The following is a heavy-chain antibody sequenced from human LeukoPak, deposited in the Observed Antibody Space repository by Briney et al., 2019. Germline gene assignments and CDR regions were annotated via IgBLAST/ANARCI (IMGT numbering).Heavy chain of an antibody. V-gene: IGHV1-69*06. CDR3: ATHYDILTGYQRYFDY. Sequence: SVKVSCKASGGTFSSYAISWVRQAPGQGLEWMGGIIPIFGTATYAQKFQGRVTITADKSTSTAYMELSGLRSEDTAVYYCATHYDILTGYQRYFDYWGQGTLVTVSS. J-gene: IGHJ4*02. D-gene: IGHD3-9*01. CDR1: GGTFSSYA. CDR2: IIPIFGTA.